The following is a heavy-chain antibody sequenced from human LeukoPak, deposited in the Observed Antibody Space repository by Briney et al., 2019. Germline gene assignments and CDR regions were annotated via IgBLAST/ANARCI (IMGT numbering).Heavy chain of an antibody. J-gene: IGHJ3*02. V-gene: IGHV4-59*01. D-gene: IGHD3-10*01. Sequence: SETLSLTCTVSGGSISSYYWSWIRQPPGKGLEWIGYVYYTGSTNYNPSLKSRVTISVDTSKNQFSLKLTSVTATDTAVYFCARGHLGDLFPDAVDNLGQGTKVAVSS. CDR2: VYYTGST. CDR1: GGSISSYY. CDR3: ARGHLGDLFPDAVDN.